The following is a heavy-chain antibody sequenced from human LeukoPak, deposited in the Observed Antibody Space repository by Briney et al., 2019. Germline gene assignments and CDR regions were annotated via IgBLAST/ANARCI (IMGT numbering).Heavy chain of an antibody. CDR2: INHSGST. CDR1: GFTFSSYE. V-gene: IGHV4-34*01. D-gene: IGHD3-16*01. CDR3: ARGGITDRLGT. J-gene: IGHJ4*02. Sequence: GSLRLSCAASGFTFSSYEMNWVRQPPGKGLEWIGEINHSGSTNYNPSLKSRVTISVDTSKNQFSLKLSSVTAADTAVYYCARGGITDRLGTWGQGTLVTVSS.